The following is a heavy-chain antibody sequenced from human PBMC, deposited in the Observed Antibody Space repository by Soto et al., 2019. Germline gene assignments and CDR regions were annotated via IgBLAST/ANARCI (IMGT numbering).Heavy chain of an antibody. CDR2: IIPIVGTA. J-gene: IGHJ3*02. Sequence: GASVKVSCKASGGTFSSYAISWVRQDPGQGLEWMGGIIPIVGTANYAQKFQGRVTITADKSTSTAYMELSSLRSEDTAVYYGVCEGEGGILAVGGDAFDIWGQGTMVTVSS. D-gene: IGHD3-9*01. CDR1: GGTFSSYA. CDR3: VCEGEGGILAVGGDAFDI. V-gene: IGHV1-69*06.